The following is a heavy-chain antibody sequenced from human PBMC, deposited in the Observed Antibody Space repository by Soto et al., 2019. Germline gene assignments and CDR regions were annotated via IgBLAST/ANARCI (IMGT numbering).Heavy chain of an antibody. V-gene: IGHV3-11*01. CDR2: ISSSGSTI. Sequence: PGGSLRLSCAASGFIVSRNYMSWVRQAPGKGLEWVSYISSSGSTIYYADSVKGRFTISRDNAKNSLYLQMNSLRAEDTAVYYCARGLSCISTSCHVGPVDVWGQGTTVTVSS. CDR1: GFIVSRNY. CDR3: ARGLSCISTSCHVGPVDV. D-gene: IGHD2-2*01. J-gene: IGHJ6*02.